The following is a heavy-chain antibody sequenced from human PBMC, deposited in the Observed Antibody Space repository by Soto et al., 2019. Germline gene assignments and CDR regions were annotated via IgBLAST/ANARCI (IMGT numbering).Heavy chain of an antibody. J-gene: IGHJ4*02. Sequence: QVQLQEAGPGLVKPSQTLSLTCTVSGGSLSSGGYYSSCIRQHPGKGLEWIGYIYYSGSTYYNPSLQSRVTISVDTCKSPFPRNLGSVTAEDTAVYYCARGNSCSWYLFDYWGQGTLVTFSS. V-gene: IGHV4-31*03. CDR1: GGSLSSGGYY. CDR2: IYYSGST. CDR3: ARGNSCSWYLFDY. D-gene: IGHD6-13*01.